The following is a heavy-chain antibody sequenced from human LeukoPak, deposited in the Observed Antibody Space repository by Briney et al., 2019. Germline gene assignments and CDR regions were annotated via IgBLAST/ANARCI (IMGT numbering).Heavy chain of an antibody. CDR3: ARGLRYSSSWYHY. Sequence: PSETLSLTCAVYGGSFSGYYWSWIRQPPGKGLEWIGEINHSGSTNYHPSLKSRVTISVDTSKNQFSLKLSSVTAADTAVYYCARGLRYSSSWYHYWGQGTLVTVSS. J-gene: IGHJ4*02. CDR2: INHSGST. D-gene: IGHD6-13*01. V-gene: IGHV4-34*01. CDR1: GGSFSGYY.